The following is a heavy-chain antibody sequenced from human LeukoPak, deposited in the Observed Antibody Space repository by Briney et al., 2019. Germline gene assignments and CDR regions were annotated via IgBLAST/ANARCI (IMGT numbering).Heavy chain of an antibody. Sequence: PGGSLRLSCAASGFTFSSYVKHWVRQAPGKGLEWVAVISYDGSNKYYADSVKGRFTISRDNSKNTLYLQMNSLRAEDTAVYYCAKGRAKVVVTAKDYWGQGTLVTVSS. CDR1: GFTFSSYV. D-gene: IGHD2-21*02. CDR3: AKGRAKVVVTAKDY. V-gene: IGHV3-30-3*01. CDR2: ISYDGSNK. J-gene: IGHJ4*02.